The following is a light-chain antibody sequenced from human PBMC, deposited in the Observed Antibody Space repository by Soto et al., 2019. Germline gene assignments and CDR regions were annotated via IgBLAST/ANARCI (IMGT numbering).Light chain of an antibody. CDR3: QQLNSHRL. V-gene: IGKV1-9*01. CDR2: AAS. CDR1: QGISSY. Sequence: DIQLTQSPSFLSASVGDRVTITCRASQGISSYLAWYQQKPGKAPKLLIYAASTLQSGVPSRFSGSGSGTEFTLTISSLQPEDFATYYCQQLNSHRLFGGGTKVDIK. J-gene: IGKJ4*01.